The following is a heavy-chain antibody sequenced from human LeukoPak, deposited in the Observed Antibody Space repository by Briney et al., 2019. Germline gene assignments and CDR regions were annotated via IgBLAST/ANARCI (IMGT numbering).Heavy chain of an antibody. CDR2: INHSGNT. CDR1: GGSFSDYY. J-gene: IGHJ6*02. CDR3: ARHDGMDV. V-gene: IGHV4-34*01. Sequence: PSETLSLTCAVYGGSFSDYYWSWIRQPPGKGLEWIGEINHSGNTNYNPSLKSRVTISVDTSKNQFSLKLSSVTAADTAVYYCARHDGMDVWGQGTTVTVSS.